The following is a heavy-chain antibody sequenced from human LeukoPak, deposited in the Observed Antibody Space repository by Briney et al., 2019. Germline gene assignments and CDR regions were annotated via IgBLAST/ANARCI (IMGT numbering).Heavy chain of an antibody. CDR3: ARVWPGIAVAAGVDY. CDR1: GGSISSSYYY. V-gene: IGHV4-39*01. Sequence: PSETLSLTCTVSGGSISSSYYYWGWIRQPPGKGLEWIGTIYYSGSTYYNPSLKSRVTISVDTSKNQFSLKLSSVTAADTAVYYCARVWPGIAVAAGVDYWGQGTLVTVSS. J-gene: IGHJ4*02. D-gene: IGHD6-19*01. CDR2: IYYSGST.